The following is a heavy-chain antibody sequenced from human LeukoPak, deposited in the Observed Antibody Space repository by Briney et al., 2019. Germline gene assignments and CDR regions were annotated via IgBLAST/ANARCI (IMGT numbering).Heavy chain of an antibody. D-gene: IGHD3-22*01. V-gene: IGHV4-59*01. CDR3: AINYYDSSGYYDY. J-gene: IGHJ4*02. CDR1: GGSISSYY. CDR2: IYYSGST. Sequence: PSETLSLTCTVSGGSISSYYWSWIRQPPGKGLEWIGYIYYSGSTNCNPSLKSRVTISVDTSKNQFSLKLSSVTAADTAVYYCAINYYDSSGYYDYWGQGTLVTVSS.